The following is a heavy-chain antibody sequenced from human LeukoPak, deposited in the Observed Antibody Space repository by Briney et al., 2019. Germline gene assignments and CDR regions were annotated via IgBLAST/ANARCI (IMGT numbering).Heavy chain of an antibody. CDR2: ISSSSTTI. V-gene: IGHV3-48*04. Sequence: PGGSLRLSCAASGFTFSSYSINWVRQAPGKGLEWVSYISSSSTTIYYADSVKGRFTISRDNAKNSLYLQMNSLRAEDTAVYYCARDPSSSGWYGYYFDYWGQGTLVSVSS. J-gene: IGHJ4*02. D-gene: IGHD6-19*01. CDR3: ARDPSSSGWYGYYFDY. CDR1: GFTFSSYS.